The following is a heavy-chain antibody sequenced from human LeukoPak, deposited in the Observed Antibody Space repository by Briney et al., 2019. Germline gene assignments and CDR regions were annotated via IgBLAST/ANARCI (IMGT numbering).Heavy chain of an antibody. Sequence: GGSLRLSCAPTGFTFSGYAMHWGRQAPGKGLEWVALILFEGSNEYYADSLKGRFAISRDTSQNTLHLQINSLRAEDTAVYYCARAQHRGWGFDYWGQGTMATVSS. CDR3: ARAQHRGWGFDY. CDR2: ILFEGSNE. V-gene: IGHV3-30*09. CDR1: GFTFSGYA. D-gene: IGHD1-26*01. J-gene: IGHJ4*03.